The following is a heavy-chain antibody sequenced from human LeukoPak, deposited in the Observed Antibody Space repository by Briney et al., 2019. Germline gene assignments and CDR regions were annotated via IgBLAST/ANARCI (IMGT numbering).Heavy chain of an antibody. D-gene: IGHD6-13*01. CDR2: ISGSGGST. CDR1: GLTVSSNY. Sequence: PGGSLRLSCAASGLTVSSNYMSWVRQAPGKGLEWVSAISGSGGSTYYADSVKGRFTISRDNSKNTLYLQMNSLRAEDTAVYYCAKTLEPYSSSWYSETDYYYYYMDVWGKGTTVTVSS. CDR3: AKTLEPYSSSWYSETDYYYYYMDV. J-gene: IGHJ6*03. V-gene: IGHV3-23*01.